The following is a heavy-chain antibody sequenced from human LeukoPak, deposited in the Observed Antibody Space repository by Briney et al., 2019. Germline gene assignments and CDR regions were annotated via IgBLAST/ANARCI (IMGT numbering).Heavy chain of an antibody. CDR1: GGSISSYY. CDR2: IYYSGST. J-gene: IGHJ5*02. D-gene: IGHD2-15*01. CDR3: ARGGWSLDL. V-gene: IGHV4-59*01. Sequence: SETLSLTCTVSGGSISSYYWSWIRQPPGKGLEWIGYIYYSGSTNYNPSLKSRLTISVDTSKNQFSLKLRSVTAADTAVYYCARGGWSLDLWGQGTLVTVSS.